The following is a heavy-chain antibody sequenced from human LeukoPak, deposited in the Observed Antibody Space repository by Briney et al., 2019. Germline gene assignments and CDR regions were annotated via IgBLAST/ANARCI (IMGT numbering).Heavy chain of an antibody. D-gene: IGHD2-8*01. J-gene: IGHJ4*02. CDR2: IHHSGST. CDR1: GEPFTGYY. V-gene: IGHV4-34*01. Sequence: SETLSLTCAVYGEPFTGYYWSWIRQSPERGLEWLGEIHHSGSTNYNPSLKRPVTLSVDASRNEVSLKVDSVTAADTAVYFCARARLGRCTNGICRYFDYWGQGSLVTVSS. CDR3: ARARLGRCTNGICRYFDY.